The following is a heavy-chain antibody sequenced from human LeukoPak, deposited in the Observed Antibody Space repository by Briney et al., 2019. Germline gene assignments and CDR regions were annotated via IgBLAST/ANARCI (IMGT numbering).Heavy chain of an antibody. CDR2: IYYSGST. CDR1: GYSISSGYY. V-gene: IGHV4-38-2*02. Sequence: SETLSLTCTVSGYSISSGYYWGWIRQPPGKGLEWIGSIYYSGSTYYNPSLKSRVTISVDTSKNQFSLKLSSVTAADTAVYYCARHPSGYWGQGTLVTVSS. J-gene: IGHJ4*02. CDR3: ARHPSGY.